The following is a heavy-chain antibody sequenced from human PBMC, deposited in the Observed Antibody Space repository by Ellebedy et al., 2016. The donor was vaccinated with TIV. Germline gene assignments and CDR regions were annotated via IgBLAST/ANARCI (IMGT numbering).Heavy chain of an antibody. J-gene: IGHJ6*02. CDR1: GDSVSTNSVA. CDR3: SKDAGGGGKCYGMDV. Sequence: SQTLSLTCAISGDSVSTNSVAWNWIRQSPSRGLEWLGRTYYQSKWFNDSAVSVKSRITINPDTSKNQFSLQLNSVTSEDTAVYYCSKDAGGGGKCYGMDVWGQGTTVTVSS. D-gene: IGHD2-15*01. CDR2: TYYQSKWFN. V-gene: IGHV6-1*01.